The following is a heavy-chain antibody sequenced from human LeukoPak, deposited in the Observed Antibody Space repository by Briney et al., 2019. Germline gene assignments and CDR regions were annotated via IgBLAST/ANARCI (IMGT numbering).Heavy chain of an antibody. CDR2: INHSGST. D-gene: IGHD3-10*01. Sequence: PSETLSLTCAVYGGSFSGYYWSWIRQPPGKGLEWIGEINHSGSTNYNPSLKSRVTISVDTSKNQFSLKLSSVTAADTAVYYCASDYYGSDGFDYWGQGTLVTVSS. CDR1: GGSFSGYY. J-gene: IGHJ4*02. V-gene: IGHV4-34*01. CDR3: ASDYYGSDGFDY.